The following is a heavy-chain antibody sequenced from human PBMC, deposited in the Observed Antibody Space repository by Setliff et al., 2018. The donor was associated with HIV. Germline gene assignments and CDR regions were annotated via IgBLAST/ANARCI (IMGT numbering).Heavy chain of an antibody. CDR3: ATSYCSSTTCNYYGMDA. Sequence: ASVKVSCKASGYTLTSYAMHWVRQAPGQRFEWMGWINAGNGNTKYSQKFQGRVTMTRDTSTSTVYMELSSLRSEDTAAYYCATSYCSSTTCNYYGMDAWGQGTTVTVSS. V-gene: IGHV1-3*01. D-gene: IGHD2-2*01. CDR2: INAGNGNT. J-gene: IGHJ6*02. CDR1: GYTLTSYA.